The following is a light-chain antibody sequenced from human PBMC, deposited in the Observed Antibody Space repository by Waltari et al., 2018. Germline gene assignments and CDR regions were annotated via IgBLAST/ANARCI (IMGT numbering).Light chain of an antibody. V-gene: IGKV1-5*03. CDR1: QSISSW. J-gene: IGKJ1*01. Sequence: DIQMTQSPSTLSASVGDRVTITCRGSQSISSWLAWYQQKPGKAPKVLIYKASSLESGFPSRFSGSGSETEFTLTISSLQPDDFATYYCQQYNSYWTFGQGTKVEIK. CDR2: KAS. CDR3: QQYNSYWT.